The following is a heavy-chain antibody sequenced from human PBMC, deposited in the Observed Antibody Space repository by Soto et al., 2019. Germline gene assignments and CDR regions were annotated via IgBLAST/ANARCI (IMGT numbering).Heavy chain of an antibody. CDR3: ARGRYGDY. J-gene: IGHJ4*02. V-gene: IGHV1-18*01. CDR1: GYAFTTYG. CDR2: ISAHNGNT. Sequence: QVHLVQSGAEVKKPGASVKVSCQGSGYAFTTYGITWVRQAPGQGLEWMGWISAHNGNTNYAQKLQGRVTVTRDTSTSTDYMEPRSLRYDDTAVYYCARGRYGDYWGQGALVTVSS. D-gene: IGHD1-1*01.